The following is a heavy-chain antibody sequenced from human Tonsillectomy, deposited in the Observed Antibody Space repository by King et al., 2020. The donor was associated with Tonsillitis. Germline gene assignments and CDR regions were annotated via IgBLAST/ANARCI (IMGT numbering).Heavy chain of an antibody. J-gene: IGHJ4*02. CDR3: TRDGDGNFDS. V-gene: IGHV3-30-3*01. Sequence: QVQLVESGGSVVQPGRSLRLSCAASGFTFRIYAMHWVRQAPGNGLEWVALISNDGANKYYADSVKGRFTISRDNSKNTLYLQMNSLRAEDTAVYYCTRDGDGNFDSWGQGTLVTVSP. CDR2: ISNDGANK. CDR1: GFTFRIYA. D-gene: IGHD1-1*01.